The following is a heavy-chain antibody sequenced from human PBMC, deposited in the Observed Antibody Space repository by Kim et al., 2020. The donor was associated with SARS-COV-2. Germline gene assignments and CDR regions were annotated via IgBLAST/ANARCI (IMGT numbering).Heavy chain of an antibody. Sequence: SETLSLTCTVSGGSISSYYWSWIRQPAGKGLEWIGRIYTSGSTNYNPSLKSRVTMSVDTSKNQFSLKLISVTAADTAVYYCARKKITIFGTHAFDIWGQGTMVTVSS. J-gene: IGHJ3*02. CDR3: ARKKITIFGTHAFDI. CDR1: GGSISSYY. CDR2: IYTSGST. D-gene: IGHD3-9*01. V-gene: IGHV4-4*07.